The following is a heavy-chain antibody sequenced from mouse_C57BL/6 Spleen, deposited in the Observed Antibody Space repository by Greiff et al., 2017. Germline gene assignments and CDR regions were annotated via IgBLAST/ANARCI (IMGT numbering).Heavy chain of an antibody. CDR3: ARSRDGSSPNAMDY. Sequence: QVQLQQSGAELVMPGASVKLSCKASGYTFTSYWMHWVKQRPGQGLEWIGEIDPSDSYTNYNQKFKGKSTLTVDKSSSTAYMQLSSLTSEDSAVYYCARSRDGSSPNAMDYWGQGTSVTVSS. CDR2: IDPSDSYT. D-gene: IGHD1-1*01. CDR1: GYTFTSYW. V-gene: IGHV1-69*01. J-gene: IGHJ4*01.